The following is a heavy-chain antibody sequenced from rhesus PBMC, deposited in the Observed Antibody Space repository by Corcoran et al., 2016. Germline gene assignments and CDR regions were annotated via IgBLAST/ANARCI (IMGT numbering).Heavy chain of an antibody. D-gene: IGHD4-29*01. Sequence: QVQLVQSGAEVKKPGASGKVSCKASGYTLTDFTLQGGRQALGQGLEGMGRINPKPDCTDYAQKFQERVTMTRDTSTSTAYMELSSLRSEDTAVYYCARGARGSSYGYWGQGVLVTVSS. V-gene: IGHV1-138*01. J-gene: IGHJ4*01. CDR3: ARGARGSSYGY. CDR2: INPKPDCT. CDR1: GYTLTDFT.